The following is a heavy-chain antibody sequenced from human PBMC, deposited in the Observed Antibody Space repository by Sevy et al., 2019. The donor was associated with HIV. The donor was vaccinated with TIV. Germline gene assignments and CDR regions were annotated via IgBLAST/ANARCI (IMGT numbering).Heavy chain of an antibody. CDR1: GFSFSTYS. CDR3: ARGRSLNDALDV. J-gene: IGHJ3*01. Sequence: GGSLRLSCTASGFSFSTYSMNWVRQAPGKGLEWVSSITSSRRYMYYADSVKGRFTISRDNAKNSLFLQMNSLRAEDTAIYYCARGRSLNDALDVWGPGTMVTVS. CDR2: ITSSRRYM. V-gene: IGHV3-21*01.